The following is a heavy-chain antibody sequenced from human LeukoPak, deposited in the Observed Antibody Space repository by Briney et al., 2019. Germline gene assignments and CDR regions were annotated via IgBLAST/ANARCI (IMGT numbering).Heavy chain of an antibody. CDR2: INHSGGT. CDR3: ARGRRHDYVWGSYRYFDY. J-gene: IGHJ4*02. CDR1: GGSFSGYY. V-gene: IGHV4-34*01. Sequence: SETLSLTCAVYGGSFSGYYWSWIRQPPGKGLEWIGEINHSGGTNYNPSLKSRVTISVDTSKNQFSLKLSSVTAADTAVYYCARGRRHDYVWGSYRYFDYWGQGTLVTVSS. D-gene: IGHD3-16*02.